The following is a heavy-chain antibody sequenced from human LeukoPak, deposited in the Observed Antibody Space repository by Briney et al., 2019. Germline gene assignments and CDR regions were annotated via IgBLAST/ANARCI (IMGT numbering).Heavy chain of an antibody. Sequence: SQTLSLTCAVSGGSISSGGYSWSWIRQPPGKGLEWIGYIYHSGSTYYNPSLKSRVTISVDRSKNQFSLKLSSVTVADTAVYYCARGPVVPAAPYYFDYWGQGTLVTVSS. CDR2: IYHSGST. J-gene: IGHJ4*02. CDR1: GGSISSGGYS. V-gene: IGHV4-30-2*01. D-gene: IGHD2-2*01. CDR3: ARGPVVPAAPYYFDY.